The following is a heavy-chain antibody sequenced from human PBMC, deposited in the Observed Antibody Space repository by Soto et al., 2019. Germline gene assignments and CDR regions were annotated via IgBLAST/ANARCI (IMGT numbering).Heavy chain of an antibody. CDR3: AHLRRYYDFWSGANWFDP. CDR2: IYYSGST. V-gene: IGHV4-39*01. J-gene: IGHJ5*02. Sequence: PSETLSFTXTVSGGSISSSSYYWGWIRQPPGKGLEWIGSIYYSGSTYYNPSLKSRVTISVDTSKNQFSLKLSSVTAADTAVYYCAHLRRYYDFWSGANWFDPWGQGTLVTVSS. D-gene: IGHD3-3*01. CDR1: GGSISSSSYY.